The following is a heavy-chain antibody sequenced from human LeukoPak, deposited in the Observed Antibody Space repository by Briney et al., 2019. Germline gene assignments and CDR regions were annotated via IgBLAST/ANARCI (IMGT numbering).Heavy chain of an antibody. Sequence: SETLSLTCTVSGGSISSSSYYWGWIRQPPGKGLEWIGSIYYSGSTYYNPSLKSRVTISVDTSKNQFSLKLSSVTAADTAVYYCARRQYYYDSSGYYAGAFDIWGQGTVVTVSS. CDR2: IYYSGST. D-gene: IGHD3-22*01. J-gene: IGHJ3*02. CDR3: ARRQYYYDSSGYYAGAFDI. CDR1: GGSISSSSYY. V-gene: IGHV4-39*01.